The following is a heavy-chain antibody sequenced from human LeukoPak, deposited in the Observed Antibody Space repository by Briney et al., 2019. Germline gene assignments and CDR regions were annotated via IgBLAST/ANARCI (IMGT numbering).Heavy chain of an antibody. V-gene: IGHV4-59*01. Sequence: PSETLSLTCTVSGGSISSYYWSWIRQPPGKGLEWIGYIYYSGSTNYNPSLKSRVTISVDTSKNQFSLKLSSVTAADTAVYYCARGVHYDYVWGSYRYRYYYYYMDVWGKGTTVTISS. CDR1: GGSISSYY. CDR3: ARGVHYDYVWGSYRYRYYYYYMDV. CDR2: IYYSGST. J-gene: IGHJ6*03. D-gene: IGHD3-16*02.